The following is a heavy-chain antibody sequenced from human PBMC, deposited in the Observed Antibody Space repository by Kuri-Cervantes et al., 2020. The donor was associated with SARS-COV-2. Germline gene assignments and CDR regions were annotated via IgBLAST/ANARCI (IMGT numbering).Heavy chain of an antibody. V-gene: IGHV3-53*01. Sequence: GESLKISCAASGFTVSSNYMSWVRQAPGKGLEWVSVIYSGGSTYYADSVKGRFTISRDDSKNTLYLQMNSLRAEDTAVYYCAKDGAYCSGGSCYSFDYWGQGTLVTVSS. CDR3: AKDGAYCSGGSCYSFDY. CDR2: IYSGGST. CDR1: GFTVSSNY. D-gene: IGHD2-15*01. J-gene: IGHJ4*02.